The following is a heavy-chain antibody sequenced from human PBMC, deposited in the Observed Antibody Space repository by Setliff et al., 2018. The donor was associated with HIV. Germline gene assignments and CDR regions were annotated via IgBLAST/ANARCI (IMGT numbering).Heavy chain of an antibody. CDR3: ATVRIVGATEFDY. Sequence: ASVKVSCKASGYTFTNYFMHWVRQAPGEGLEWVGRVDPEDGETRYAMKFQGSVTISADTSTDTTYLSLTSLRSQDTADYYCATVRIVGATEFDYWGQGTVVTVSS. CDR2: VDPEDGET. J-gene: IGHJ4*02. CDR1: GYTFTNYF. V-gene: IGHV1-69-2*01. D-gene: IGHD1-26*01.